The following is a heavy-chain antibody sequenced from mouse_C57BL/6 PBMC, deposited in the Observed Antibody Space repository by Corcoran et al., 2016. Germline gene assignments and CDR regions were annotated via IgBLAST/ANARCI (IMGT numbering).Heavy chain of an antibody. J-gene: IGHJ2*01. V-gene: IGHV1-26*01. CDR3: ASPQIYDGYYLFDY. Sequence: EVQLQQSGPELVKPGASVKISCKASGYTFTDYYMNWVKQSHGKSLEWIGDINPNNGGTSYNQKFKGKATLTVDKSSSTAYMELRSLTSEDSAVYYCASPQIYDGYYLFDYWGQGTTLTVSS. D-gene: IGHD2-3*01. CDR1: GYTFTDYY. CDR2: INPNNGGT.